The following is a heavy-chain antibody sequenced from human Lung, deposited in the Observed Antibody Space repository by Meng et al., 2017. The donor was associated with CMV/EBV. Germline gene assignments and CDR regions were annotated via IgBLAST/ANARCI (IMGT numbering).Heavy chain of an antibody. CDR3: VKGIYPRTYYYYYYGLDF. CDR1: GFIFNTYA. J-gene: IGHJ6*02. D-gene: IGHD1-7*01. V-gene: IGHV3-30*02. CDR2: IRFDASNK. Sequence: GSLKIPCAASGFIFNTYAMHWVRQAPGKGLEWVAFIRFDASNKYYADSVKGRFTISRDNFKNTLFLQMNSLRPEDTAVYYCVKGIYPRTYYYYYYGLDFWGQGXSVTVSS.